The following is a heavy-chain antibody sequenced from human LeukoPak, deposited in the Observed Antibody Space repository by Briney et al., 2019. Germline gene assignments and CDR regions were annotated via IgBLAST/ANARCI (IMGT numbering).Heavy chain of an antibody. V-gene: IGHV3-74*01. Sequence: GGSLRLSCAVSGISFSIREMYWVRQAPGMGRLWAEHISRDGSTTTYADSVKARFTISRDNAENTLYLHMNSLTAEDTAVYYCLSGIYTGTNWYRGQGWFDPWRQGTLVTVSS. CDR2: ISRDGSTT. CDR3: LSGIYTGTNWYRGQGWFDP. J-gene: IGHJ5*02. D-gene: IGHD6-13*01. CDR1: GISFSIRE.